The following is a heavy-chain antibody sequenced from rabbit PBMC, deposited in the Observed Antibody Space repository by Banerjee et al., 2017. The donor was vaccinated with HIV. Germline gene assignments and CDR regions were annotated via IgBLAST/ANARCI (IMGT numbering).Heavy chain of an antibody. D-gene: IGHD6-1*01. V-gene: IGHV1S40*01. J-gene: IGHJ4*01. CDR3: SRDRDFGIVYWDL. CDR2: IDTGSGDI. CDR1: GFTLSSSDW. Sequence: QSLEESGGDLVKPGASLTLTCTASGFTLSSSDWMCWVRQAPGKGLEWIGCIDTGSGDIYYASWAKGRFTMSKTSSTMVTLQMTSLTVADTATYFCSRDRDFGIVYWDLWGPGTLV.